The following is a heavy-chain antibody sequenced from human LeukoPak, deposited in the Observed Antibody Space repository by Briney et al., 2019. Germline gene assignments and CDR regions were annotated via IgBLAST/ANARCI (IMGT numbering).Heavy chain of an antibody. J-gene: IGHJ6*02. V-gene: IGHV4-30-2*01. CDR1: GGSISSGGYS. Sequence: PSETLSLTCAVSGGSISSGGYSWSWIRQPPGKGLEWIGYIYHSGSTYYSPSLKSRVTISVDRSKNQFSLKLSSVTAADTAVYYCARARYYYDSSGYYYYYGMDVWGQGTTVTVSS. D-gene: IGHD3-22*01. CDR3: ARARYYYDSSGYYYYYGMDV. CDR2: IYHSGST.